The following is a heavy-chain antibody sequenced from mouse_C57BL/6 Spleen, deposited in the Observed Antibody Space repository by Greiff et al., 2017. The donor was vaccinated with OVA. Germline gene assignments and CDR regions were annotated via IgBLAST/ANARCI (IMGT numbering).Heavy chain of an antibody. CDR2: IDPSDSET. CDR1: GYTFTSYW. Sequence: VQLQQPGAELVKPGSSVKLSCKASGYTFTSYWMHWVKQRPIQGLEWIGNIDPSDSETHYNQKFKDKATLTVDKSSSTAYMQLSSLTSEDSAVYYFATGTAYGNYEAYWGQGTLVTVSA. V-gene: IGHV1-52*01. J-gene: IGHJ3*01. D-gene: IGHD2-1*01. CDR3: ATGTAYGNYEAY.